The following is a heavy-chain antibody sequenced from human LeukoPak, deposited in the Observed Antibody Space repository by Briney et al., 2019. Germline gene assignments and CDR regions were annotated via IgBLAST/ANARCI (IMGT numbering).Heavy chain of an antibody. Sequence: GGSLRLSCAASGFTFSRYAMSWVRQAPGKGLEWVSGISGSDGSTYYTDSVKGRFTISRDNSKNTLYLQMNSLRAEDTAVYYCAKDVEKWFYYYYYYMDVWGKGTTVTISS. CDR2: ISGSDGST. D-gene: IGHD3-22*01. CDR1: GFTFSRYA. V-gene: IGHV3-23*01. J-gene: IGHJ6*03. CDR3: AKDVEKWFYYYYYYMDV.